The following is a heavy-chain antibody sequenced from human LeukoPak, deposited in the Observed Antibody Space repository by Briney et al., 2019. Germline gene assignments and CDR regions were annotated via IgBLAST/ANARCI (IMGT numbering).Heavy chain of an antibody. J-gene: IGHJ4*02. D-gene: IGHD3-10*01. Sequence: ASVKVSCKASGYTFTGYYIHWVRQAPGQGLEWMGWINPNSGGTKYAQKFQGRVTMTRDTSITTAYMELSGLRSDDTALYYCAREGYYDSGSYYIVWGQGTLVTVSS. CDR3: AREGYYDSGSYYIV. CDR2: INPNSGGT. CDR1: GYTFTGYY. V-gene: IGHV1-2*02.